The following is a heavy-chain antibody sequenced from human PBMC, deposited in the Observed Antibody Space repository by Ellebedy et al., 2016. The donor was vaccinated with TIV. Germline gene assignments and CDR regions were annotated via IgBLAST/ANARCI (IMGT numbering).Heavy chain of an antibody. V-gene: IGHV4-59*08. Sequence: MPSETLSLTCTVSGGSISSYFWSWIRQPPGKGLEWIGYIYYSGSTNYNPSLKSRVIISVDTSKNQFSLSLNSVTAADTAIYYCARHQRPRYNSDWFDPWGQGTLVTVSS. D-gene: IGHD3-16*02. CDR1: GGSISSYF. J-gene: IGHJ5*02. CDR2: IYYSGST. CDR3: ARHQRPRYNSDWFDP.